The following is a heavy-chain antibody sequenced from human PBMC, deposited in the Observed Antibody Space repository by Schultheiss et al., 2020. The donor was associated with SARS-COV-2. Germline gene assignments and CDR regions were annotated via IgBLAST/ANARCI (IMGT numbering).Heavy chain of an antibody. D-gene: IGHD6-13*01. CDR2: IYHSGST. V-gene: IGHV4-39*07. Sequence: SETLSLTCSVSGGSVTYNTLHWNWVRRPPGKGLEWIGSIYHSGSTYYNPSLKSRVTISVDTSKNQFSLKLSSVTAADTAVYYCAREAAGDYYYGMDVWGQGTTVTVSS. CDR3: AREAAGDYYYGMDV. J-gene: IGHJ6*02. CDR1: GGSVTYNTLH.